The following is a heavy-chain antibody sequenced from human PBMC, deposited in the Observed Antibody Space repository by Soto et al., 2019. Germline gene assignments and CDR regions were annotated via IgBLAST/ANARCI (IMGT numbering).Heavy chain of an antibody. CDR2: INHSGST. J-gene: IGHJ4*02. CDR3: ARGGGPYSRRWYLVY. D-gene: IGHD6-13*01. Sequence: SETLSLTCAVYGGSFSAYYRSWIRQPPGKGLEWIGEINHSGSTNYNPSLKSRVTISVDTSKNQYSLNLSSMTAAVTAVYYCARGGGPYSRRWYLVYWGQGTLV. V-gene: IGHV4-34*01. CDR1: GGSFSAYY.